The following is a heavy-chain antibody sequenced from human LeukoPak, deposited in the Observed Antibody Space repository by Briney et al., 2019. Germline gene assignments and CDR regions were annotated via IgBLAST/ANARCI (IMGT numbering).Heavy chain of an antibody. CDR1: GFTVSSNY. CDR2: IYSGGST. J-gene: IGHJ6*03. Sequence: GGSLRLSCAASGFTVSSNYMSWVRQAPGKGLEWVSVIYSGGSTYYADSVKGRFTISRDNSKNTLYLQMNSLRAEDTAVYYCARGLGGYNNVYFYYYMDVWGTGTTVTISS. D-gene: IGHD5-24*01. V-gene: IGHV3-53*01. CDR3: ARGLGGYNNVYFYYYMDV.